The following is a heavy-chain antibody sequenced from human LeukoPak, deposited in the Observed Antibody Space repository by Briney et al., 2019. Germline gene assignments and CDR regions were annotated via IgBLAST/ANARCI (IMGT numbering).Heavy chain of an antibody. J-gene: IGHJ4*02. Sequence: GGSLRLSCAASGFTFNNCAMNWVRQAPGKGLEWISTITASGVTTYYADSMKGRFTISRDNSKSTLYLQMNSLRAEDTAVYYCAKAPFDTSGLSSPNYFDYWGQGTLVTVSS. D-gene: IGHD3-22*01. CDR3: AKAPFDTSGLSSPNYFDY. CDR2: ITASGVTT. CDR1: GFTFNNCA. V-gene: IGHV3-23*01.